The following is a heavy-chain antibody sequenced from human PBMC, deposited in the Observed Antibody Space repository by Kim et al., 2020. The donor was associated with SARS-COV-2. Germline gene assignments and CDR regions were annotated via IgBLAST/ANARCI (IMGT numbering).Heavy chain of an antibody. D-gene: IGHD3-10*01. V-gene: IGHV4-39*01. J-gene: IGHJ4*02. CDR3: ARRGVRGVILNDY. CDR2: IYYSGST. CDR1: GGSISSSSYY. Sequence: SETLSLTCTVSGGSISSSSYYWGWIRQPPGKGLEWIGSIYYSGSTYYNPSLKSRVTISVDTSKNQFSLKLSSVTAADTAVYYCARRGVRGVILNDYWGQGTLVTVSS.